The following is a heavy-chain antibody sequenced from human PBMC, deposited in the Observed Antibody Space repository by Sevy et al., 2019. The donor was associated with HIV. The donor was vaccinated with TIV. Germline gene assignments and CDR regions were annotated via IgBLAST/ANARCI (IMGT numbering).Heavy chain of an antibody. CDR1: GFTFSSYW. CDR3: ARAQQVTMLVVIGGLYFDF. D-gene: IGHD3-22*01. J-gene: IGHJ4*02. Sequence: GGSLRLSCAASGFTFSSYWMTWVRQAPGKGLEWVANIKHDMSEKYYADSVNGRFTISRDNARHSLYLQMESLRAEDTAVYYCARAQQVTMLVVIGGLYFDFWGQRTLVTVSS. V-gene: IGHV3-7*01. CDR2: IKHDMSEK.